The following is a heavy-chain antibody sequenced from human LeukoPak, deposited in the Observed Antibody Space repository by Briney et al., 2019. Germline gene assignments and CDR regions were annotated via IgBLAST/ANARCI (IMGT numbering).Heavy chain of an antibody. CDR1: GFTFSSYE. D-gene: IGHD2-21*01. Sequence: GALRLSCAASGFTFSSYEMNWVRQAPGKGLEWVSYISSSGSTIYYADSVKGRFTISRDIAKQSVFLQMNSLRAEDTAVYYCARLSAMLRGPEDIFYFEFWGLGTLVTVSA. CDR3: ARLSAMLRGPEDIFYFEF. V-gene: IGHV3-48*03. CDR2: ISSSGSTI. J-gene: IGHJ4*02.